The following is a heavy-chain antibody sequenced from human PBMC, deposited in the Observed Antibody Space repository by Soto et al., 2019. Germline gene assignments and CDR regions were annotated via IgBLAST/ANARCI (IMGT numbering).Heavy chain of an antibody. CDR1: GFTFDDYA. CDR2: ISWNSGSI. Sequence: GGSLRLSCAASGFTFDDYAMHWVRQAPGKGLEWVSGISWNSGSIGYADSVKGRFTISRDNAKNSLYLQMNSLRAEDTALYYCAKDTFEYSSSWRFFDYWGQGTLVTVSS. CDR3: AKDTFEYSSSWRFFDY. D-gene: IGHD6-6*01. J-gene: IGHJ4*02. V-gene: IGHV3-9*01.